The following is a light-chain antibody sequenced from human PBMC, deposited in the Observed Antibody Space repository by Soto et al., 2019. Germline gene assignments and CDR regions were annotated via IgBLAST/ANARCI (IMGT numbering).Light chain of an antibody. CDR2: EVS. J-gene: IGLJ1*01. Sequence: QSVLTQPASVSGSPGQSITISCTGTSSDVSRYNYVSWYQQHPGKVPKLMIYEVSNRPSGVSNRFSGSKSGSTASLTISGLQAEDEADYYCSSYTSSSTYVFGTGTKVTVL. CDR1: SSDVSRYNY. CDR3: SSYTSSSTYV. V-gene: IGLV2-14*01.